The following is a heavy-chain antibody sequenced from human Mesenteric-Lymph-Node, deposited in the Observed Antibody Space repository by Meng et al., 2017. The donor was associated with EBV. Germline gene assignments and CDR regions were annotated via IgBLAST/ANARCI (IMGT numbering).Heavy chain of an antibody. D-gene: IGHD6-13*01. V-gene: IGHV4-34*01. CDR3: ARKEQQLVHYFDY. J-gene: IGHJ4*02. Sequence: VPLPQWGGGLLNPSEALSLTCASYGGSFSGSYWSWIRQPPGKGLEWIGKINHSGSTNYHPSLKSRVNISVDTSKNQFSLKLSSVTAADTDVYYCARKEQQLVHYFDYWGQGTLVTVSS. CDR1: GGSFSGSY. CDR2: INHSGST.